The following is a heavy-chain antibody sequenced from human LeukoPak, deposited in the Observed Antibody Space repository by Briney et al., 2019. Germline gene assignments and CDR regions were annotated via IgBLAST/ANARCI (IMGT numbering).Heavy chain of an antibody. CDR3: ATGVWFRELLYGTQLGFDP. Sequence: ASVKVSCKVSGYTLTELSMHWVRQAPGKGLEWMGGFDPEDGETIYAQKFQGRVTMTEDTSTDTAYMELSSLRPEDTAVYYCATGVWFRELLYGTQLGFDPWGQGTLVTVSS. J-gene: IGHJ5*02. CDR2: FDPEDGET. V-gene: IGHV1-24*01. D-gene: IGHD3-10*01. CDR1: GYTLTELS.